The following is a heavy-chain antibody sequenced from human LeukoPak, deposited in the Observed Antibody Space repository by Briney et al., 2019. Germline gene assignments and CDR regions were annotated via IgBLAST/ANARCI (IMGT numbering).Heavy chain of an antibody. J-gene: IGHJ6*03. CDR1: GGSISSGSYY. Sequence: SETLSLTCTVSGGSISSGSYYWSWIRQPAGKGLEWIGRIYTSGSTNYNPSLKSRVTISVDTSKNQFSLKLSSVTAADTAVYYCARVSREPGDYYYMDVWGKGTTVTVSS. V-gene: IGHV4-61*02. D-gene: IGHD1-26*01. CDR3: ARVSREPGDYYYMDV. CDR2: IYTSGST.